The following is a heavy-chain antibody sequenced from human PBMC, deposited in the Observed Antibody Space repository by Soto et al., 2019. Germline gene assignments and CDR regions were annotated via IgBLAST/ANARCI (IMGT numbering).Heavy chain of an antibody. Sequence: EVQLVESGGGLVQPGGYLRLSCAASGFTFSRDWMHWVRQSPGKGLVWVSRIKGDGTITNYADSVKGRFTTSRDNAKNTVYMQLNSLTIEDTAVYYCARGGLGNYYNDYWGQGTLVTVSS. V-gene: IGHV3-74*01. CDR2: IKGDGTIT. D-gene: IGHD3-10*01. CDR1: GFTFSRDW. CDR3: ARGGLGNYYNDY. J-gene: IGHJ4*02.